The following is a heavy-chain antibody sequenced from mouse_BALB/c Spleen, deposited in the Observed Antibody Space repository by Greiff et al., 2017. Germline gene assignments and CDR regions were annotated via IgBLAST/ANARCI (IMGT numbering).Heavy chain of an antibody. CDR3: ARGYDYDYYAMDY. CDR2: IDPSDSET. Sequence: VQLQQSGPQLVRPGASVKISCKASGYSFTSYWMHWVKQRPGQGLEWIGMIDPSDSETRLNQKFKDKATLTVDKSSSTAYMQLSSPTSEDSAVYYCARGYDYDYYAMDYWGQGTSVTVSS. D-gene: IGHD2-4*01. J-gene: IGHJ4*01. CDR1: GYSFTSYW. V-gene: IGHV1S127*01.